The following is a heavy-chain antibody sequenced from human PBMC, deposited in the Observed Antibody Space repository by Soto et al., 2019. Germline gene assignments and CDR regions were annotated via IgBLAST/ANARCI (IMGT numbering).Heavy chain of an antibody. CDR2: IHYSGST. CDR1: GGSISSYY. V-gene: IGHV4-59*01. Sequence: PSETLSLTCTVSGGSISSYYWSWIRQPPGKGLEWIGYIHYSGSTYYNPSHKSRVTISADTSRNQFSLKLSAVISADTAVYYCARADPDASVGYWGQGTLVTVSS. J-gene: IGHJ4*02. CDR3: ARADPDASVGY. D-gene: IGHD3-16*01.